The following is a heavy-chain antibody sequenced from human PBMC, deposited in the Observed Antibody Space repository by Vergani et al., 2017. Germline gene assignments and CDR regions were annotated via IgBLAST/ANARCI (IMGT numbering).Heavy chain of an antibody. Sequence: QEQLVQSGSELTKPGASVKVSCKASGYSFNNYAIHWVRQAPGQGLEWMGWINPTTGNPTYARGFTGRFVFSLDTSISTAYLQIGSLKAEDTAVYFCARAKRCRLAVGATDSWGQGTLLPVSS. J-gene: IGHJ4*02. CDR1: GYSFNNYA. CDR2: INPTTGNP. CDR3: ARAKRCRLAVGATDS. D-gene: IGHD6-19*01. V-gene: IGHV7-4-1*01.